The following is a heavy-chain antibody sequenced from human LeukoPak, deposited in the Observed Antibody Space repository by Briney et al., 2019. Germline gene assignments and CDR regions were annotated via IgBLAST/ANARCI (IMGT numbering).Heavy chain of an antibody. CDR2: ISYDGSNK. CDR3: ARVDKYYDSSGYDYFDY. D-gene: IGHD3-22*01. CDR1: GFTFSSYA. J-gene: IGHJ4*02. Sequence: GGSLRLSCAASGFTFSSYAMHRVRQAPGKRLERVAVISYDGSNKYYADSVKRRYTISRDNSKKTLYLQMNSLRAEDTAVYYCARVDKYYDSSGYDYFDYWGQGTLVTVSS. V-gene: IGHV3-30-3*01.